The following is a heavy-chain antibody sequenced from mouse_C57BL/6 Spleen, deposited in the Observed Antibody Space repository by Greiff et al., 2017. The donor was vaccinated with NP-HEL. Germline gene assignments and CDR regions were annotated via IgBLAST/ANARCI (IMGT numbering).Heavy chain of an antibody. D-gene: IGHD4-1*01. CDR2: INPTSGST. J-gene: IGHJ2*01. V-gene: IGHV1-64*01. Sequence: QVQLQQPGAELVKPGASVKLSCKASGYTFTSYWMHWVKQRPGQGLEWIGMINPTSGSTNYNEKFQSKATLTVDKSSSPAYMQLSSLTSEEAAVDYCAREEAKLGGGLDYWGQGTTLTVSS. CDR3: AREEAKLGGGLDY. CDR1: GYTFTSYW.